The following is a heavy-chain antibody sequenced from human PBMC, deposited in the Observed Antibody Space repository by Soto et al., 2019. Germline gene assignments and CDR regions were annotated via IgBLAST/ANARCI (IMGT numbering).Heavy chain of an antibody. CDR1: GDSVSSNSAA. V-gene: IGHV6-1*01. CDR3: AVGVVPAETHYYYGMDV. J-gene: IGHJ6*02. Sequence: ETLSLTCAISGDSVSSNSAAWNWIRQSPSRGLEWLGRTYYRSKWYNDYAVSVKSRITINPDTSKNQFSLQLNSVTPEDTAVYHCAVGVVPAETHYYYGMDVWGQGTTVTVSS. D-gene: IGHD2-2*01. CDR2: TYYRSKWYN.